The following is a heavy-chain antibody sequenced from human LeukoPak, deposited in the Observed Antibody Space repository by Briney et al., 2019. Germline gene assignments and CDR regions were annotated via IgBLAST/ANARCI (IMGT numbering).Heavy chain of an antibody. CDR3: ARRGSAGSTWYHFDY. J-gene: IGHJ4*02. V-gene: IGHV4-59*12. D-gene: IGHD6-13*01. Sequence: SETLFLTCTVSGGSSTNYYWNWIRQPPGKELEWIGYVDYSGGTSYNPSLKSRVTISVDTSKNQFSLRLTSVTAADTAVYYCARRGSAGSTWYHFDYWGKGTLVTVSS. CDR1: GGSSTNYY. CDR2: VDYSGGT.